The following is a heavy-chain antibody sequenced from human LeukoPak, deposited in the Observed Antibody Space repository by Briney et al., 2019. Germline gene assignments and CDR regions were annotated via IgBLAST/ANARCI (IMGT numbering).Heavy chain of an antibody. CDR1: GGSISSGDYY. V-gene: IGHV4-30-4*01. Sequence: SETLSLTCTVSGGSISSGDYYWRWIRQPPGKGLEWIGYIYYSGSTYYNPSLKSRVTISVDTSKNQFSLKLSSVTAADTAVYYCARHVLLWFGYGMDAWGQGTTVTVSS. D-gene: IGHD3-10*01. J-gene: IGHJ6*02. CDR2: IYYSGST. CDR3: ARHVLLWFGYGMDA.